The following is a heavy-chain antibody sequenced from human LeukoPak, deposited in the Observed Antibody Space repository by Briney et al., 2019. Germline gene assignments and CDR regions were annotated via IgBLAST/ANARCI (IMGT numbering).Heavy chain of an antibody. CDR1: GGSISSSSCY. J-gene: IGHJ4*02. V-gene: IGHV4-39*07. D-gene: IGHD3-10*01. CDR3: ARGNLITMVRESSPFDY. CDR2: IYYSGST. Sequence: PSGTLSLTCTVSGGSISSSSCYWGWIRQPPGKGLEWIGSIYYSGSTYYNPSLKSRVTISVDTSKNQFSLKLSSVTAADTAVYYCARGNLITMVRESSPFDYWGQGTLVTVSS.